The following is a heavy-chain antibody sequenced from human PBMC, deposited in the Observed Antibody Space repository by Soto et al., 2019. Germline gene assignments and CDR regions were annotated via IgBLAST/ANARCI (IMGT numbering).Heavy chain of an antibody. CDR1: GFTFSSYW. CDR3: ARVQTSSGYFDY. V-gene: IGHV3-74*01. CDR2: INSDGSST. J-gene: IGHJ4*02. Sequence: EVQLVESGGGLVQPGGSLRLSCEASGFTFSSYWMHWVRQAPGKGLVWVSRINSDGSSTSYADSVKGRFTISRDNAKNTLYLQMNSLRAEDTAVYYCARVQTSSGYFDYWGQGTLVTVSS. D-gene: IGHD1-26*01.